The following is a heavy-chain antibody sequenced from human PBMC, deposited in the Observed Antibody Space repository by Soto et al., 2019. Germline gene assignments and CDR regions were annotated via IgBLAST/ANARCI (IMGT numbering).Heavy chain of an antibody. J-gene: IGHJ6*02. V-gene: IGHV1-58*01. CDR1: GFTFTSSA. D-gene: IGHD6-19*01. CDR3: AAAHSGWFYYYSGMDV. CDR2: IVVGSGNT. Sequence: SVKVSCKASGFTFTSSAVQWVRQARGQRLEWIGWIVVGSGNTNYAQKFQERVTITRDMSTSTAYMELSSLRSEDTAVYYCAAAHSGWFYYYSGMDVWGQGTTVTVS.